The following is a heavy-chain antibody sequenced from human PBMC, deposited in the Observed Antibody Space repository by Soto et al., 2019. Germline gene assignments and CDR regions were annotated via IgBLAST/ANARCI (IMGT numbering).Heavy chain of an antibody. CDR2: IYYGGST. CDR3: ARSSVGGYYYYYYMDV. CDR1: GGSISSYY. D-gene: IGHD2-15*01. Sequence: QVQLQESGPGLVKPSETLSLTCTVSGGSISSYYWSWIRQPPGKGLEWIGYIYYGGSTNYNPSLTSRVTISVDTSKNQFSLKLSSVTAADTAVYYCARSSVGGYYYYYYMDVWGKGTTVTVSS. V-gene: IGHV4-59*08. J-gene: IGHJ6*03.